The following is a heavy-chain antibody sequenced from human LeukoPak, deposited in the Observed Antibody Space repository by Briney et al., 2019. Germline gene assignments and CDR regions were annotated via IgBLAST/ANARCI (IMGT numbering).Heavy chain of an antibody. V-gene: IGHV3-23*01. D-gene: IGHD5-18*01. CDR3: VKEGEGYSYAPKTGPPT. CDR1: VFSSTSAA. CDR2: ISDDGHST. Sequence: HPGGSLRLSPAPSVFSSTSAATSGVSPGPRKRPQCVSSISDDGHSTYYADSLKGRFTIARDNSQSTVYLLMNNLGDDDTAVYYCVKEGEGYSYAPKTGPPTWGQGTLVTVSS. J-gene: IGHJ5*02.